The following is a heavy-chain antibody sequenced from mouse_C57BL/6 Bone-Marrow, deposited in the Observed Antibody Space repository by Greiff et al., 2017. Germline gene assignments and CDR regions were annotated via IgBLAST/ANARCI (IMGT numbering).Heavy chain of an antibody. CDR1: GFTFSSYA. J-gene: IGHJ1*03. D-gene: IGHD3-3*01. V-gene: IGHV5-4*01. CDR3: ARVRDFDV. Sequence: EVQGVESGGGLVKPGGSLKLSCAASGFTFSSYAMSWVRQTPEKRLEWVATISDGGSYTYYPDNVKGRFTISRDNAKNNLYLQMSHLKSEDTAMYYCARVRDFDVWGTGTTVTVSS. CDR2: ISDGGSYT.